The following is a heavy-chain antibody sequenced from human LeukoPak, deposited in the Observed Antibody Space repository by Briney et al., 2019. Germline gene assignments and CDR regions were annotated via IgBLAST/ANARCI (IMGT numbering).Heavy chain of an antibody. CDR1: EFTFNSYG. J-gene: IGHJ4*02. V-gene: IGHV3-30*02. Sequence: GGSLRLSCTAYEFTFNSYGMHWVRQAPGKGLEWVAFIRFDGSDEHYADSVKGRFTISRDNSKNTLYLQMNSLRAEDTAVYYCAKDRRGSCNAGSCYCCDYWGRGALVTVSS. CDR2: IRFDGSDE. CDR3: AKDRRGSCNAGSCYCCDY. D-gene: IGHD2-15*01.